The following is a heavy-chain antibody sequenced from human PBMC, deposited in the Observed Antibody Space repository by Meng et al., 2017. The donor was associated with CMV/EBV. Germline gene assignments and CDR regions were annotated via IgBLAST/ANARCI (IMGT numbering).Heavy chain of an antibody. CDR3: AKGLDYYYGMDV. D-gene: IGHD4-11*01. J-gene: IGHJ6*02. CDR1: GFTFSDYY. V-gene: IGHV3-11*04. Sequence: GESLKISCAASGFTFSDYYMSWIRQAPGKGLEWVSYISSSSSTIYYADSVKGRFTISRDNSKNTLYLQMNSLRAEDTAVYYCAKGLDYYYGMDVWGQGTTVTVSS. CDR2: ISSSSSTI.